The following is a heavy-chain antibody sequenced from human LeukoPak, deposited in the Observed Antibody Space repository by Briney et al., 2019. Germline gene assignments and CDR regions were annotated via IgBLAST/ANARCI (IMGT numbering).Heavy chain of an antibody. CDR1: GGSISTNTYY. V-gene: IGHV4-39*07. D-gene: IGHD3-10*01. CDR3: ARVTYNGYQHFDY. Sequence: SETLSLTCIVSGGSISTNTYYWCWIRLPPGEGLEWIGEIHHRGTTYYNPSLRSRVTISVDTSKNQFSLRLTSVTAADTAVYYCARVTYNGYQHFDYWGQGNLVTVS. J-gene: IGHJ4*02. CDR2: IHHRGTT.